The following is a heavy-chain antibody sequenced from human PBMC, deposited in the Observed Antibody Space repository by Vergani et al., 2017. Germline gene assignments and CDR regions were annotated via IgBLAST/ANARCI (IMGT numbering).Heavy chain of an antibody. CDR2: IWYDGSNK. V-gene: IGHV3-33*01. D-gene: IGHD3-22*01. Sequence: QVQLVESGGGVVQPGRSLRLSCAASGFTFSSYGMHWVRQAPGKGLEWVAVIWYDGSNKYYADSVKGRFTISRDNSKNTLYLQMNSLIAEDTAVYYCARGEYYYDSSGYYLGYFDYWGQGTLVTVSS. CDR1: GFTFSSYG. J-gene: IGHJ4*02. CDR3: ARGEYYYDSSGYYLGYFDY.